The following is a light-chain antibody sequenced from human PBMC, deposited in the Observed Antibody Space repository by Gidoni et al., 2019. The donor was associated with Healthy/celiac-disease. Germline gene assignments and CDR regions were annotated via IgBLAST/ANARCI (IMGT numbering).Light chain of an antibody. CDR3: QQYNNWPPYT. CDR2: CAS. CDR1: PSVSSN. Sequence: ELVMTQSPPTMSVSPGERATLSCRASPSVSSNLAWYQQKPGQAPRLLISCASTRTTRIPARFCGSGSGTEFTLTIISLQSEDFSVVYCQQYNNWPPYTFGEGTKLEIK. J-gene: IGKJ2*01. V-gene: IGKV3-15*01.